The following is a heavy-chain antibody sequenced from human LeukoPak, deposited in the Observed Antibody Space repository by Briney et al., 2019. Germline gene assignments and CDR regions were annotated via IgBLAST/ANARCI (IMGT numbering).Heavy chain of an antibody. J-gene: IGHJ4*02. D-gene: IGHD3-22*01. Sequence: GPLRLSCAASGFTFSSYSMNWVRQAPGKGLEWVSYISSSSSTIYYADSVKGRFTISRDNAKNSLYLQMNSLRAEDTAVYYCARDQGGRGYYYDSSGYFDYWGQGTLVTVSS. V-gene: IGHV3-48*04. CDR2: ISSSSSTI. CDR1: GFTFSSYS. CDR3: ARDQGGRGYYYDSSGYFDY.